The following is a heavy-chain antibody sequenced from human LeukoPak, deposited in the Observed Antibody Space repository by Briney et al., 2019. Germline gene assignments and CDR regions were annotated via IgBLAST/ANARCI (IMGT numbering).Heavy chain of an antibody. D-gene: IGHD3-22*01. J-gene: IGHJ5*02. Sequence: SETLSLTCTVSGGLISISTYFWGWIRQPPGKGLEWIGNIHHDGITYYNPSLKSRVTISLDPSKNQFSLKLTSVAAADTALYHCARVHYYDASDYSTSNWFDPWGQGTWSPSPQ. CDR3: ARVHYYDASDYSTSNWFDP. CDR1: GGLISISTYF. V-gene: IGHV4-39*07. CDR2: IHHDGIT.